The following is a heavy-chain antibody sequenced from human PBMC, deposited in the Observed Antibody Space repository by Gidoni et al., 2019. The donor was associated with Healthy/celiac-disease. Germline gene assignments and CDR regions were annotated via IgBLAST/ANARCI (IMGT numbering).Heavy chain of an antibody. CDR3: ARGGIAYYYDSSGPPGDAFDI. Sequence: QPQLVHSWAEVKKPVASATVSCNASGYPCTSSYIHLVRQAPGQGREWMGIIHPSGGRTSYAQKFQGRVTMTRDTSTSTVYMELSSLRSEDTAVYYCARGGIAYYYDSSGPPGDAFDIWGQGTMVTVSA. D-gene: IGHD3-22*01. CDR1: GYPCTSSY. V-gene: IGHV1-46*01. CDR2: IHPSGGRT. J-gene: IGHJ3*02.